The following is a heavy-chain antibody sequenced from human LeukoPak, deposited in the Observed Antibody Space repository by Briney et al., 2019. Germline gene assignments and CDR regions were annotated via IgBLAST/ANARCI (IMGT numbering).Heavy chain of an antibody. CDR2: MNPNSGNT. J-gene: IGHJ2*01. V-gene: IGHV1-8*02. Sequence: ASVKVSRKASGYTFTSYDINWVRQATGQGLEWMGWMNPNSGNTGYAQKLQGRVTMTTDTSTSTAYMELRSLRSDDTAVYHCARESIAVAGELERYFDLWGRGTLVTVSS. D-gene: IGHD6-19*01. CDR1: GYTFTSYD. CDR3: ARESIAVAGELERYFDL.